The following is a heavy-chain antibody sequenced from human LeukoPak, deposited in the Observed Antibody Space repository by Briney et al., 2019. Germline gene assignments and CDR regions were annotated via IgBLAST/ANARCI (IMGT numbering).Heavy chain of an antibody. CDR2: ISGTGGRT. CDR3: AKEPASSDWFDP. V-gene: IGHV3-23*01. D-gene: IGHD6-19*01. CDR1: GFTFGSYA. J-gene: IGHJ5*02. Sequence: PGGSLRLSCAASGFTFGSYAMSWVRQAPGKGLEWVSAISGTGGRTYYADSVKGRFTISRDNSKNTPYLQMNSLRAEDTAVYYCAKEPASSDWFDPWGQGTLVAVSS.